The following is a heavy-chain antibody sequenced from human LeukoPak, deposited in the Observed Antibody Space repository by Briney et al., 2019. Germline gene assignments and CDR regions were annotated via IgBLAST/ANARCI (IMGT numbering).Heavy chain of an antibody. CDR3: ARDLYYSFDY. CDR1: GGSISGSSYY. J-gene: IGHJ4*02. D-gene: IGHD3-10*01. V-gene: IGHV4-39*02. Sequence: SETLSLTCTVSGGSISGSSYYWGWIRQPPGKGLEWIGSIYYSGSTYYNPSLKSRVTISVDTSKNQFSLKLNSVTATDTAVYYCARDLYYSFDYWGQGTLVTVSS. CDR2: IYYSGST.